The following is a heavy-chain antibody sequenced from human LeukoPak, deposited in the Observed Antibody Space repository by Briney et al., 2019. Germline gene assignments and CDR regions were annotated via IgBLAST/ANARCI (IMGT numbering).Heavy chain of an antibody. CDR2: INPNSGGT. CDR3: ARDRAYSYGPFDY. V-gene: IGHV1-2*07. CDR1: EYTFTGYY. J-gene: IGHJ4*02. D-gene: IGHD5-18*01. Sequence: ASVTVSGTSSEYTFTGYYMQWVRQAPGQGLEGMGWINPNSGGTNYAHKFQGRVTITRETSISTAYMELGRLTSDDTAVYYCARDRAYSYGPFDYWGQGTLVTVSS.